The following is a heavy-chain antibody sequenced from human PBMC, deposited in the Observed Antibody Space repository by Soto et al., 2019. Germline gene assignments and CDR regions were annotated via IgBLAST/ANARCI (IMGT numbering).Heavy chain of an antibody. D-gene: IGHD3-9*01. J-gene: IGHJ5*02. CDR3: AGERGDGGGDDILSGYSDNWFDP. CDR2: IIPIFGTA. Sequence: QVQLVQSGAEVKKPGSSVKVSCKASGGTFSSYAISWVRQAPGQGLEWMGGIIPIFGTANYAQKFQGRVTITAEKSTSKAYMALRSLGSEGTAVYYCAGERGDGGGDDILSGYSDNWFDPWGQGTLVTVSS. V-gene: IGHV1-69*06. CDR1: GGTFSSYA.